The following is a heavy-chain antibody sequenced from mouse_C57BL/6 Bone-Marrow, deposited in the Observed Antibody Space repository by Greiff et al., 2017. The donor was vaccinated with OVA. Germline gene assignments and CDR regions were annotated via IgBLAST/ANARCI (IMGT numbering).Heavy chain of an antibody. CDR3: ARSDHDYGGFAY. V-gene: IGHV1-53*01. Sequence: QVQLQQSGTELVKPGASVKLSCKASGYTFTSYWMHWVKQRPGQGLEWIGNINPSNGGTNYNEKFKSKATLTADKSSSTAYMQLSSLTSEDSAVYFCARSDHDYGGFAYWGQGTLVTVSA. J-gene: IGHJ3*01. CDR2: INPSNGGT. CDR1: GYTFTSYW. D-gene: IGHD2-4*01.